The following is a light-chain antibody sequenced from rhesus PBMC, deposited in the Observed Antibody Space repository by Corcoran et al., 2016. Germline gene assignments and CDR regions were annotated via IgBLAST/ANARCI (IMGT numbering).Light chain of an antibody. CDR3: QQHDNIPLT. Sequence: DIQMTQSPSSLSASVGDRVTITCRASQGISNWLAWYQQKSGKAPNLLIYGASNLETGVPSRFSGSGSGTDVTLTISSLQPEDVATYYCQQHDNIPLTFGGGTKVDLK. CDR1: QGISNW. V-gene: IGKV1-69*01. CDR2: GAS. J-gene: IGKJ4*01.